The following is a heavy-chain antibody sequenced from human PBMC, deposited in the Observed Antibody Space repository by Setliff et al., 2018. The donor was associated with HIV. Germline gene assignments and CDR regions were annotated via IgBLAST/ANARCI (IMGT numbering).Heavy chain of an antibody. CDR3: ARGRDYTGSWFRPFYLDF. Sequence: SETLSLTCTVSGGSISSGSYYWSWIRQSAGKGLEWIGHIYTSGSTNYNPSLKSRVTISVDTSKNQFSLKLSSVTAADTAVYYCARGRDYTGSWFRPFYLDFWGHGNLVTVSS. V-gene: IGHV4-61*09. J-gene: IGHJ4*01. D-gene: IGHD3-3*01. CDR1: GGSISSGSYY. CDR2: IYTSGST.